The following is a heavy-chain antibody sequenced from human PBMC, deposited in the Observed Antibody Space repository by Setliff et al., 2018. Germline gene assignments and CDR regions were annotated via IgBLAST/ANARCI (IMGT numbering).Heavy chain of an antibody. CDR2: INAGDGNT. V-gene: IGHV1-3*01. D-gene: IGHD2-2*02. CDR1: GYTFSSYA. CDR3: ARGRRGSSTSCYTNVGGCDWFDP. J-gene: IGHJ5*02. Sequence: ASVKVSCKASGYTFSSYAMHWVRQAPGQRLEWMGWINAGDGNTKYSQKFQGRVSITRDTSASTAYMELSSLRSEDTAMYYCARGRRGSSTSCYTNVGGCDWFDPWGQGTLVTVSS.